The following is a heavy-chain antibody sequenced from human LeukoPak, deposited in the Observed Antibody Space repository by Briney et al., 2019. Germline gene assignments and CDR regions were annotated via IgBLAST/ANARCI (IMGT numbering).Heavy chain of an antibody. CDR1: GGSISSSSYY. J-gene: IGHJ5*02. V-gene: IGHV4-39*07. D-gene: IGHD3-10*01. Sequence: SETLSLTCTVSGGSISSSSYYWGWIRQPPGKGLEWIGSIYYSGSTYYNPSLKSRVTISVDTSKNQSSLKLSSVTAADTAVYYCARVWWWLTRPRNRFGELFDEPDSNWFDPWGQGTLVTVSS. CDR3: ARVWWWLTRPRNRFGELFDEPDSNWFDP. CDR2: IYYSGST.